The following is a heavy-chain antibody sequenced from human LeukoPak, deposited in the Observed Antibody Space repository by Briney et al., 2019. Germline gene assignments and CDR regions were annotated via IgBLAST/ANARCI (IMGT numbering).Heavy chain of an antibody. J-gene: IGHJ4*02. CDR3: ARSPTSWYFDY. D-gene: IGHD2-2*01. V-gene: IGHV3-23*01. Sequence: PGGSLRLSCAASGFIFSSHGMNWVRQAPGKGLEWVSGISPSGDATFYADSVKGRFTISRDNSKNTLYLQMNSLRPEDTSVYFCARSPTSWYFDYWGQGTLVTVSS. CDR1: GFIFSSHG. CDR2: ISPSGDAT.